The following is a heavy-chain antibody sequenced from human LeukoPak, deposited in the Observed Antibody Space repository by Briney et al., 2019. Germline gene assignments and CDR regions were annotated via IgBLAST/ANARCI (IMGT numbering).Heavy chain of an antibody. CDR1: GGSISSSSYY. J-gene: IGHJ6*03. CDR3: ARESYDSSGYYRNVYYYYYMDV. D-gene: IGHD3-22*01. CDR2: IYYSGST. V-gene: IGHV4-39*07. Sequence: SETLSLTCTVSGGSISSSSYYWVWIRQPPGKGLEWIGSIYYSGSTYYNPSLKSRVTISVDTSKNQFSLKLSSVTAADTAVYYCARESYDSSGYYRNVYYYYYMDVWGKGTTVTVSS.